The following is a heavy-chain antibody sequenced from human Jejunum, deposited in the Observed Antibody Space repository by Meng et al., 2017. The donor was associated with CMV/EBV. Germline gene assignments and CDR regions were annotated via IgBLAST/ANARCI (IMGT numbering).Heavy chain of an antibody. J-gene: IGHJ4*02. CDR3: ARVKLSGQLMPGY. CDR2: INPNSGGT. Sequence: QVRLVQPGAEVKKPGVSLKVSCKASGYTFTDYYMYWVRQAPEQGLEWMGWINPNSGGTNYAQKFQDRVTMTRDMSSNIVYMELSRLRSDDTAVYYCARVKLSGQLMPGYWGQGTLVTVSS. CDR1: GYTFTDYY. D-gene: IGHD1-1*01. V-gene: IGHV1-2*02.